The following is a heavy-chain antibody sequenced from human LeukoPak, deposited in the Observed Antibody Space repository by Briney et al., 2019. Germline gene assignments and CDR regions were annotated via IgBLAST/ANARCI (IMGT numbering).Heavy chain of an antibody. CDR3: ARDYYDGAGSYYYYYGMDV. D-gene: IGHD3-16*01. CDR2: INHSGST. CDR1: GGSFSGYY. V-gene: IGHV4-34*01. Sequence: PSETLSLTCAVYGGSFSGYYWSWIRQPPGKGLEWIGEINHSGSTNYNPSLKSRVTISVDTSKNQFSLKLSSVTAADTAVYYCARDYYDGAGSYYYYYGMDVWGQGTTVTVSS. J-gene: IGHJ6*02.